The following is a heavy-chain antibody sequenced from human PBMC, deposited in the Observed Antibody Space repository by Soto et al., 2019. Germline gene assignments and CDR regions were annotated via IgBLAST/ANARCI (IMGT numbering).Heavy chain of an antibody. CDR1: GFNFSSFA. J-gene: IGHJ6*02. D-gene: IGHD5-18*01. CDR2: ISGSGGSR. Sequence: EVQLLESGGGLVQPGGSLRLSCAGSGFNFSSFAMTWVGRAPGKGLEWFPTISGSGGSRFYAAPVKGRFTLTRDNSKDTVYLQMNSLRVEDTAFYYCAKEGTAEWIHYYYPTDVWGRGTPVTVSS. V-gene: IGHV3-23*01. CDR3: AKEGTAEWIHYYYPTDV.